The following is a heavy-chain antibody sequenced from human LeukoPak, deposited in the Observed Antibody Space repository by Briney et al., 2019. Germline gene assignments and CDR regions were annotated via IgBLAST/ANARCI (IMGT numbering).Heavy chain of an antibody. Sequence: PGGSLRLSCAASGFTLSSYSMNWVRQAPGKGLERVAVTSYDGSNKYYADSVKGRFTISRDNSKNTLYLQMNSLRAEDTAVYYCARELYYYYYGMDVWGQGTTVTVSS. CDR2: TSYDGSNK. CDR1: GFTLSSYS. CDR3: ARELYYYYYGMDV. V-gene: IGHV3-30*03. J-gene: IGHJ6*02.